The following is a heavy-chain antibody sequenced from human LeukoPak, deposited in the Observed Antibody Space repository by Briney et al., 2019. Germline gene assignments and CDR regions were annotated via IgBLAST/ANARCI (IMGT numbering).Heavy chain of an antibody. D-gene: IGHD6-13*01. CDR1: GGSFSGYD. J-gene: IGHJ6*03. CDR3: ARMMALSSSFFYYYYMDV. V-gene: IGHV4-34*01. Sequence: SETLSLTCAVYGGSFSGYDWSWIRQAPGKGLEWIGEINHSGSTNYNPSLKSRVPISVDTSKNQFSLKLSSVTAADTAVYYCARMMALSSSFFYYYYMDVWGKGTTVTVSS. CDR2: INHSGST.